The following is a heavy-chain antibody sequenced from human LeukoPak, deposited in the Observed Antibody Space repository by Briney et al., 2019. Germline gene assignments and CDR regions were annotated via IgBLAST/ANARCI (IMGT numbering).Heavy chain of an antibody. CDR2: IYYSGST. CDR1: GYSISSGYY. D-gene: IGHD3-10*01. Sequence: SETLSLTCTVSGYSISSGYYWGWIRQPPGKGPEWIGSIYYSGSTYYNPSLKSRVTISVDTSKNQFSLKLSSVTAADTAVYYCARLWDGTGVWGQGTLVTVSS. V-gene: IGHV4-38-2*02. CDR3: ARLWDGTGV. J-gene: IGHJ4*02.